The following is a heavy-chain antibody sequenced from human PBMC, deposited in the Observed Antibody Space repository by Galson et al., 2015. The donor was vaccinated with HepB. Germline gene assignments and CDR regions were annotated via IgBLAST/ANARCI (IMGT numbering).Heavy chain of an antibody. Sequence: SLRLSCAASGFTFSSYSMNWVRQAPGKGLEWVSSISSSSSYIYYADSVKGRFTISRDNAKNSLYLQMNSLRAEDTAVYYCAREDYGGNSETTGYWGQGTLVTVSS. J-gene: IGHJ4*02. CDR1: GFTFSSYS. D-gene: IGHD4-23*01. CDR2: ISSSSSYI. V-gene: IGHV3-21*01. CDR3: AREDYGGNSETTGY.